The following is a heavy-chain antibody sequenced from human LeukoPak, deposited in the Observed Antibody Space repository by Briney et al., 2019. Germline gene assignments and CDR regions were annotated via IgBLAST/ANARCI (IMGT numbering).Heavy chain of an antibody. Sequence: PGGSLRLSCAASGLTFSTYWMTWVRQAPGKGLEWVANIKQDGSEKSYVDPVKGRFTISRDNAKNSLYLQMNSLRVEDTAVYYCAGGIAMVRGGDVWGKGTTGTVSA. CDR2: IKQDGSEK. V-gene: IGHV3-7*01. CDR3: AGGIAMVRGGDV. D-gene: IGHD3-10*01. CDR1: GLTFSTYW. J-gene: IGHJ6*04.